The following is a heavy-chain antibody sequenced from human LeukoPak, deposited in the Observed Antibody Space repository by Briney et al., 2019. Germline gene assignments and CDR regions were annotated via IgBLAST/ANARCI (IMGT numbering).Heavy chain of an antibody. V-gene: IGHV3-48*02. Sequence: GESLRLSCAAPGFTFSDYSMNWVRQAPGKGLEWVSYIDGSGDTIYYADSVKGRFTISRDNAKNSLDLQMNSLRDEDTAVYYCSRRFDCWGQGTLVTVSS. CDR2: IDGSGDTI. CDR3: SRRFDC. CDR1: GFTFSDYS. J-gene: IGHJ4*02.